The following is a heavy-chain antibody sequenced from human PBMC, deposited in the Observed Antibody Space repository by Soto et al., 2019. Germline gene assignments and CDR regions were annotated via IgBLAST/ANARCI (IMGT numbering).Heavy chain of an antibody. V-gene: IGHV3-21*01. D-gene: IGHD3-10*01. CDR2: ISSSSSYI. J-gene: IGHJ6*02. CDR1: GFTFSSYS. Sequence: AGGSLRLSCAASGFTFSSYSMNWVRQAPGKGLEWVSSISSSSSYIYYADSVKGRFTISRDNAKNSLYLQMNSLRAEDTAVYYCARLPIGDYGSGSYFFYYYYGMDVWGQGTTVTVSS. CDR3: ARLPIGDYGSGSYFFYYYYGMDV.